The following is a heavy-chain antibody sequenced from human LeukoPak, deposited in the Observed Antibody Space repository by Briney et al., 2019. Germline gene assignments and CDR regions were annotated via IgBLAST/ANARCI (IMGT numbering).Heavy chain of an antibody. D-gene: IGHD6-13*01. CDR2: ISYDGSNK. Sequence: HAGGSLRLSCAASGFTFSSYGMHWVRQAPGKGLEWVAVISYDGSNKYYADSVKGRFTISRDNSKNTLYLQMNSLRAEDTAVYYCAKDGSSSSFDYWGQGTLVTVSS. V-gene: IGHV3-30*18. CDR1: GFTFSSYG. J-gene: IGHJ4*02. CDR3: AKDGSSSSFDY.